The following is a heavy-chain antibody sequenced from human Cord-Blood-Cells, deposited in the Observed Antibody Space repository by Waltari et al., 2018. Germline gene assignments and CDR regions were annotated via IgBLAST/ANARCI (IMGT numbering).Heavy chain of an antibody. CDR1: GGSISSSSYY. Sequence: QLQLQESGPGLVKPSETLSLTCTVSGGSISSSSYYWGWIRQPPGKGLEWSGSIYYSGSTYYNPSLKSRVTISVDTSKNQFSLKLSSVTAADTAVYYCARPGRAAGTDFDYWGQGTLVTVSS. CDR2: IYYSGST. V-gene: IGHV4-39*07. CDR3: ARPGRAAGTDFDY. D-gene: IGHD6-13*01. J-gene: IGHJ4*02.